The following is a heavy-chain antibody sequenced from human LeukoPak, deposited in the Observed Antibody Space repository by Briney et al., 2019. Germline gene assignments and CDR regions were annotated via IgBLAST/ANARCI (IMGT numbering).Heavy chain of an antibody. CDR3: ARDRYYGSGSYYNPRRGYFDY. CDR1: VGSFSGYY. J-gene: IGHJ4*02. CDR2: INHSGST. Sequence: SETLSLTCAVCVGSFSGYYWSGIRQPPGKGLEWIGEINHSGSTNYNPSLKSRGTISVDTSKNQFSLKLSSVTAADTAVYYCARDRYYGSGSYYNPRRGYFDYWGQGTLVTVSS. V-gene: IGHV4-34*01. D-gene: IGHD3-10*01.